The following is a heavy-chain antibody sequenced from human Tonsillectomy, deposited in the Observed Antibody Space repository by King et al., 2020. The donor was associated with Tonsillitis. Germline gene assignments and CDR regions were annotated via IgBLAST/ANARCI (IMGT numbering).Heavy chain of an antibody. J-gene: IGHJ4*02. D-gene: IGHD3-10*01. CDR3: ARGSMVRGVITHFDY. CDR1: GYICTSYW. CDR2: TYPGDSDT. V-gene: IGHV5-51*01. Sequence: QLVQSGAEVKKPGESLKISRKGSGYICTSYWIAWVRQMPRKGLEWMGCTYPGDSDTKYTPSFQGQVTISAEKPISTACLQWSSLKASDTAMYYCARGSMVRGVITHFDYWGQGTLVIVSS.